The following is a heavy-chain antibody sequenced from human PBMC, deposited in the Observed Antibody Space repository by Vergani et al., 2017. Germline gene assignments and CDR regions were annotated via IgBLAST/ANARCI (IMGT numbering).Heavy chain of an antibody. CDR3: AKTHDFSSLYSSYKWFDP. V-gene: IGHV5-51*03. D-gene: IGHD3-3*01. CDR1: GYSITNYW. J-gene: IGHJ5*02. Sequence: EVPLVQSGAEVKKPGESLKISCQGSGYSITNYWIAWVRQRPGKGLEWMGIIYAGDSDVRYSPSFQGQVTMSVDKSLSTAYLQWSSLKASDTATYYCAKTHDFSSLYSSYKWFDPWYRGTQVTVSS. CDR2: IYAGDSDV.